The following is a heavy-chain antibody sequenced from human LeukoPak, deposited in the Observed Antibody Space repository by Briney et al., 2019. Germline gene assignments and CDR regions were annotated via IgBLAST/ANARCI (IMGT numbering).Heavy chain of an antibody. J-gene: IGHJ4*02. V-gene: IGHV1-2*06. D-gene: IGHD2-2*01. Sequence: VASVKVSCKASGYTFTSYYMHWVRQAPGQGLEWMGRINPNSGGTNYAQKFQGRVTMTRDTSISTAYMELSRLRSDDTAVYYCARSPRYCSSTSCLDYWGQGTLVTVSS. CDR1: GYTFTSYY. CDR3: ARSPRYCSSTSCLDY. CDR2: INPNSGGT.